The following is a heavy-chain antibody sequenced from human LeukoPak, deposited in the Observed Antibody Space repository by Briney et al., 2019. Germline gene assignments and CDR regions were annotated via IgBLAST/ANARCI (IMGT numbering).Heavy chain of an antibody. V-gene: IGHV3-74*01. J-gene: IGHJ3*02. D-gene: IGHD6-19*01. CDR3: ARIWYSSGWYDAFDI. CDR2: INSDGSST. CDR1: GFTFSSYW. Sequence: GGSLRLSCAASGFTFSSYWMHWVRQAPGKGLVWVSRINSDGSSTSYADSVKGRFTIARDNAKNTLYLQMNSLRAEDTAVYYCARIWYSSGWYDAFDIWGQGTMVTVSS.